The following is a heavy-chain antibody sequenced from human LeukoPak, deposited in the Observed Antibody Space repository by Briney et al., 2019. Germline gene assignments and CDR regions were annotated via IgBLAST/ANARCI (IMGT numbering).Heavy chain of an antibody. Sequence: ASVKVSCKASGYTFTSYYMHWVRQAPGQGLEWMGIINPSGGSTSYAQKFQGRVTMTRDTSTSTVYMELSSLRSEDTAVYYCARGGWIPAMAGTKSPFDYWGQGTLVTVSS. CDR1: GYTFTSYY. CDR3: ARGGWIPAMAGTKSPFDY. D-gene: IGHD6-19*01. J-gene: IGHJ4*02. V-gene: IGHV1-46*01. CDR2: INPSGGST.